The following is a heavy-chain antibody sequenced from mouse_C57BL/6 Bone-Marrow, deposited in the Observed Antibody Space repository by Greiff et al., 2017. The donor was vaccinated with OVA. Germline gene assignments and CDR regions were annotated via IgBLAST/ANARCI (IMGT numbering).Heavy chain of an antibody. V-gene: IGHV5-17*01. J-gene: IGHJ1*03. CDR3: ARREIDSWYFDV. CDR2: ISSGSSTI. CDR1: GFTFSDYG. Sequence: EVKVVESGGGLVKPGGSLKLSCAASGFTFSDYGMHWVRQAPAKGLEWVAYISSGSSTIYYADTVKGRFTISRDNAKNTLFLQRTRLRSEDTAMYDCARREIDSWYFDVWGTGTTVTVSS.